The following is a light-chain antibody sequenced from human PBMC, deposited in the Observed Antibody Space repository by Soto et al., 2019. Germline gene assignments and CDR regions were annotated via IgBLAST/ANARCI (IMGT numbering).Light chain of an antibody. CDR3: PQYGSAPYT. CDR1: QSVSSSY. Sequence: EIVLTQSPGTLSLSPGERATLSCRASQSVSSSYLAWYQQKPGQAPRLLIYGASSRATGIPDRFSGSGSGTDFTLTSSRLEPEDFAVYYCPQYGSAPYTFGQGNKLEIK. V-gene: IGKV3-20*01. J-gene: IGKJ2*01. CDR2: GAS.